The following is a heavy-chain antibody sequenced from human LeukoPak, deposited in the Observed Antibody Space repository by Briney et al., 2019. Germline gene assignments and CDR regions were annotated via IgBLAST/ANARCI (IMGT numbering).Heavy chain of an antibody. D-gene: IGHD3-22*01. Sequence: GGSLRLSCAASGFTSSSYPMHWVRQAPGKGLEWVAFIRYDGSNKYYADSVKGRFTISRANSKNTLYLQMNSLRAEDTAVYYCAKDQKNYYDSSGYYLGYWGQGSLVTVSS. V-gene: IGHV3-30*02. CDR3: AKDQKNYYDSSGYYLGY. CDR1: GFTSSSYP. CDR2: IRYDGSNK. J-gene: IGHJ4*02.